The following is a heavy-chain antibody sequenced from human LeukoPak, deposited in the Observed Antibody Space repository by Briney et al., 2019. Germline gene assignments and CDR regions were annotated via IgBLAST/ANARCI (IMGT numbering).Heavy chain of an antibody. J-gene: IGHJ4*02. CDR1: GGSISSYY. V-gene: IGHV4-4*07. CDR3: ARDPAGYSSGWSSDY. Sequence: SETLSLTCTVSGGSISSYYWSWIRQPAGKGLEWSGRIYTSGSTNYNPSLTSRVTMSVDTSKNQFSLKLSSVTAADTAVYYCARDPAGYSSGWSSDYWGQGTLVTVSS. D-gene: IGHD6-19*01. CDR2: IYTSGST.